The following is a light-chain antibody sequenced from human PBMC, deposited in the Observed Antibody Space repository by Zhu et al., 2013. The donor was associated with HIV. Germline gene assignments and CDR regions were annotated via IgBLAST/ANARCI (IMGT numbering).Light chain of an antibody. CDR1: GSNIGRNT. V-gene: IGLV1-44*01. J-gene: IGLJ1*01. CDR2: GDN. Sequence: QSVVSQPPSVSGTPGQRVTISCSGSGSNIGRNTMNWYQQLPGTAPKVLIYGDNQRPSGVPDRFSGSNSGNTATLTISRVEAGDEADYYCQVWDSSSDHYVFGTGTKVTVL. CDR3: QVWDSSSDHYV.